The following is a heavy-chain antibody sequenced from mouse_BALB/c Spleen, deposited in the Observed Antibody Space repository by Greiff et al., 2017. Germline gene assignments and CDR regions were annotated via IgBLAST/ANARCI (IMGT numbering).Heavy chain of an antibody. V-gene: IGHV5-17*02. J-gene: IGHJ4*01. D-gene: IGHD2-2*01. Sequence: EVQRVESGGGLVQPGGSRKLSCAASGFTFSSFGMHWVRQAPEKGLEWVAYISSGSSTIYYADTVKGRFTISRDNPKNTLFLQMTSLRSEDTAMCYCAREGIYYGYAGDAMEYWGEGESVTVSS. CDR2: ISSGSSTI. CDR3: AREGIYYGYAGDAMEY. CDR1: GFTFSSFG.